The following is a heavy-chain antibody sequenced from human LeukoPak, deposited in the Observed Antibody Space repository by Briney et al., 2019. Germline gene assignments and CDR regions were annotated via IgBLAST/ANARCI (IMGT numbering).Heavy chain of an antibody. Sequence: SETLSLTCTVSGGSINIYYWSWIRQPAGKGLEWIGRIYTSGSTSYDPSLKTRVTMSVDTSKNQFSLKLSSVTAADTAVYYCARGPLTMTRGFDPWGQGTLVTVSS. CDR2: IYTSGST. CDR3: ARGPLTMTRGFDP. D-gene: IGHD4-17*01. J-gene: IGHJ5*02. V-gene: IGHV4-4*07. CDR1: GGSINIYY.